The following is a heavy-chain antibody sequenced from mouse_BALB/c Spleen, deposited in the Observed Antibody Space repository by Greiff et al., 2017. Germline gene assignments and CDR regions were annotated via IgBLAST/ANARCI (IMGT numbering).Heavy chain of an antibody. V-gene: IGHV5-12-1*01. D-gene: IGHD2-4*01. CDR1: GFAFSSYD. CDR2: ISSGGGST. Sequence: EVQRVESGGGLVKPGGSLKLSCAASGFAFSSYDMSWVRQTPEKRLEWVAYISSGGGSTYYPDTVKGRFTISRDNAKNTLYLQMSSLKSEDTAMYYCARYDYEGAMDYWGQGTSVTVSS. CDR3: ARYDYEGAMDY. J-gene: IGHJ4*01.